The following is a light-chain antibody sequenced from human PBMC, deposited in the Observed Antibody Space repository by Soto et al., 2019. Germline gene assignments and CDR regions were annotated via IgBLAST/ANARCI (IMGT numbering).Light chain of an antibody. CDR1: SSDFGAQNS. CDR2: EVS. V-gene: IGLV2-14*01. Sequence: QSALTQPASVSGSPGQSIAISCTGTSSDFGAQNSVSWYQQHPGTAPRLIIYEVSYRPSGVSDRFSGSKSDNTASLTISGLQAEDEADYYCSSYTISSTWVFGGGTKLTVL. J-gene: IGLJ3*02. CDR3: SSYTISSTWV.